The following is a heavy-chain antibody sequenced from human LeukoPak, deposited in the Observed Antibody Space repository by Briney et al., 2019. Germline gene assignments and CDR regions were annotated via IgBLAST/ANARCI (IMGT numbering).Heavy chain of an antibody. J-gene: IGHJ4*02. V-gene: IGHV3-64*01. CDR3: AKAFVRRDWGTTSFDY. Sequence: GSLRLSCAASGFTFSSYAMHWVRQAPGKGLEYVSAISSNGGSTYYANSVKGRFTISRDNSKNTLYLQMNSLRAEDTAVYYCAKAFVRRDWGTTSFDYWGQGTLVTVSS. D-gene: IGHD2/OR15-2a*01. CDR1: GFTFSSYA. CDR2: ISSNGGST.